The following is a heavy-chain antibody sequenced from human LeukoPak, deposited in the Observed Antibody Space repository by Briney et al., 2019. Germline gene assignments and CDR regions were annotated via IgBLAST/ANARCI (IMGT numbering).Heavy chain of an antibody. V-gene: IGHV3-48*02. CDR3: ARDSGYPSGSWWWYFDL. Sequence: PGGSLRLSCAASGFTFSSYSMNWVRQAPGRGLERVSYISGGSSTIYYADSVRGRFTVSRDNARSSLYLQMNSLRDEDTAVYFCARDSGYPSGSWWWYFDLWGRGILVTVSS. CDR1: GFTFSSYS. CDR2: ISGGSSTI. J-gene: IGHJ2*01. D-gene: IGHD3-10*01.